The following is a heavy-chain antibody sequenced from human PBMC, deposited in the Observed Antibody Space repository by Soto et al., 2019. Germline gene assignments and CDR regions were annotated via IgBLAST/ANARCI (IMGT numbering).Heavy chain of an antibody. J-gene: IGHJ5*02. CDR3: AKDAISMVRGVNNWFDP. CDR1: GFTFSSYA. Sequence: PEGSLRLSCAASGFTFSSYAMTWVRQAPGEGLECVSGISGGGGVSTYYADSVKGRFTIARDNSMNTLKRKMNRLRAEDTVVYYSAKDAISMVRGVNNWFDPWGQGPMVTVS. D-gene: IGHD3-10*01. V-gene: IGHV3-23*01. CDR2: ISGGGGVST.